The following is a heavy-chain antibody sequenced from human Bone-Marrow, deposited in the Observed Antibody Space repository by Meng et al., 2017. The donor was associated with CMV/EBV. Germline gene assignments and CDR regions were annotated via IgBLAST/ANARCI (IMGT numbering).Heavy chain of an antibody. CDR3: ARDNYVAPYYGRDV. CDR2: IGTAGDT. CDR1: GFTFSSYD. Sequence: GEYLKISCAASGFTFSSYDMHWVRQATGKGLEWVSAIGTAGDTYYPGSVKGRFTISRENAKNSLYLQMNSLRAGDTAVYYCARDNYVAPYYGRDVWGQGTTVTVSS. V-gene: IGHV3-13*01. J-gene: IGHJ6*02. D-gene: IGHD4-11*01.